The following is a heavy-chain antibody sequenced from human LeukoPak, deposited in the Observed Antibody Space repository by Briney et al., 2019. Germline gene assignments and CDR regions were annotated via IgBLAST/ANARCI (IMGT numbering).Heavy chain of an antibody. CDR2: SSGSGGGT. Sequence: PGGSLRLSCAASGFNFGTYAMSWVRQAPGKGLEWVSSSGSGGGTYYADSVKGRFAISRDSSKNTVYLQMNSLRAEDTAVYYCSNWVEGARPSLDYWGQGALVTVSS. J-gene: IGHJ4*02. CDR3: SNWVEGARPSLDY. D-gene: IGHD6-6*01. CDR1: GFNFGTYA. V-gene: IGHV3-23*01.